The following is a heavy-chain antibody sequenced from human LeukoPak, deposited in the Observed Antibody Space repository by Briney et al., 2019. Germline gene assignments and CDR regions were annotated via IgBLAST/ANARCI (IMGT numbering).Heavy chain of an antibody. CDR3: ARNAGGSDY. D-gene: IGHD4-23*01. V-gene: IGHV3-48*01. CDR2: ISSSSSTI. Sequence: GGSLRLSCAASRFTFSSYSMNWVRQAPGKGLEWVSYISSSSSTIYYADSVKGRFTISRDNAKNSLYLQMNSLRAEDTAVYYCARNAGGSDYWGQGTLVTVSS. CDR1: RFTFSSYS. J-gene: IGHJ4*02.